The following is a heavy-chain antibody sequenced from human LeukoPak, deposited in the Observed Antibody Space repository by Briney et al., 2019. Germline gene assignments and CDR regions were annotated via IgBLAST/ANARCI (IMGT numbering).Heavy chain of an antibody. D-gene: IGHD2-15*01. CDR1: GGTFSSYA. CDR2: IIPIFGTA. Sequence: SVKVSCKASGGTFSSYAISWVRQAPGQGLEWMGGIIPIFGTANYAQKFQGRVTITADEPTSTAYMELSSLRSEDTAVYYCARVPPRDYCSGGSCYSFFDYWGQGTLVTVSS. CDR3: ARVPPRDYCSGGSCYSFFDY. J-gene: IGHJ4*02. V-gene: IGHV1-69*01.